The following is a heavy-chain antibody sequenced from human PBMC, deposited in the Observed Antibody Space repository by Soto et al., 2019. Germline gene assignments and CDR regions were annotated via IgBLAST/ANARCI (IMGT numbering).Heavy chain of an antibody. V-gene: IGHV3-15*01. J-gene: IGHJ4*02. CDR1: GFTFNNAW. Sequence: EVQLVESGGGLVKPGGSLRLSCAASGFTFNNAWMSWVRQAPGGGLEWVGRIKRNIEGGTTDYAAPVEGRFAISRDDSNSILYLQMNSLKSEDTAVYYCTTVDAVVLNWGQGILVTVSS. CDR2: IKRNIEGGTT. D-gene: IGHD6-19*01. CDR3: TTVDAVVLN.